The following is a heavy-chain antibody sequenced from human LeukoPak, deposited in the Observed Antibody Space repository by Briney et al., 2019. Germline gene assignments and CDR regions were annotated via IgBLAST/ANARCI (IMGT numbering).Heavy chain of an antibody. CDR3: ATAGGNFDY. Sequence: GGSLRLSCGASGFIFSSYWMSWVRQTPEKGLQWVANIKQDGSEKYYADSVKGRFTISRDNAKNSLYLQMNSLRAEDTAVYYCATAGGNFDYWGQGTLVTVSS. CDR2: IKQDGSEK. CDR1: GFIFSSYW. J-gene: IGHJ4*02. V-gene: IGHV3-7*03. D-gene: IGHD2-15*01.